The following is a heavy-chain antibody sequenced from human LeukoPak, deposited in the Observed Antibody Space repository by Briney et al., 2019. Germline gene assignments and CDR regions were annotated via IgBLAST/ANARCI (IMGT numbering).Heavy chain of an antibody. J-gene: IGHJ4*02. Sequence: SETLSLTCAVSGYSISIRDYLGSLRQPPGNGVDRIGNICHSGSTYYDPSLKRLLTISVDTSKNHLSLKLHSVSAADTAVYSCARGVVVAATPVSPPFFDYWGQGTLVTVSS. D-gene: IGHD2-15*01. CDR3: ARGVVVAATPVSPPFFDY. CDR1: GYSISIRDY. CDR2: ICHSGST. V-gene: IGHV4-38-2*01.